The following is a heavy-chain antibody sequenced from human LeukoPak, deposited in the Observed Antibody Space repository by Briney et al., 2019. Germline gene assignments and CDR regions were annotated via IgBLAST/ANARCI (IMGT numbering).Heavy chain of an antibody. V-gene: IGHV3-7*01. J-gene: IGHJ4*02. D-gene: IGHD2-15*01. Sequence: GGSLRLSCAAPGFTFSSYWMSWVRQAPGKGLEWVANIKQDGSEKYYVDSVKGRFTISRDNAKNSLYLQMNSLRAEDTAVYYCARDAYVVVAAKDYWGQGTLVTVSS. CDR2: IKQDGSEK. CDR3: ARDAYVVVAAKDY. CDR1: GFTFSSYW.